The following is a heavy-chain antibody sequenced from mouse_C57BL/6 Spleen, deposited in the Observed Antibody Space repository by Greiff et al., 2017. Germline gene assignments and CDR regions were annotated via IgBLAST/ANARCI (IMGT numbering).Heavy chain of an antibody. D-gene: IGHD1-1*01. V-gene: IGHV1-19*01. J-gene: IGHJ2*01. CDR3: ARTLITTVVATGFDY. Sequence: VQLQQSGPVLVKPGASVKMSCKASGYTFTDYYMNWVKQSHGKSLEWIGVINPYNGGTSYNQKFKGKATLTVDKSSSTAYMELNSLTSEDSAVYYCARTLITTVVATGFDYWGQGTTLTVSS. CDR2: INPYNGGT. CDR1: GYTFTDYY.